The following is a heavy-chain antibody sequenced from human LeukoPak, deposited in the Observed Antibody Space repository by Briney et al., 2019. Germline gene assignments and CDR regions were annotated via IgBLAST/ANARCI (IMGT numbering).Heavy chain of an antibody. J-gene: IGHJ6*03. CDR1: GFTFSSYW. D-gene: IGHD1-26*01. Sequence: GGSLRLSCAASGFTFSSYWMSWVRQAPGKGLEWVANIKQDGSEKYYVDSVKGRFTISRDNAKNSLYLQMDSLGPEDTAVYYCTRDPYSGNYGTYYYYYMDVWGKGTTVTISS. CDR3: TRDPYSGNYGTYYYYYMDV. V-gene: IGHV3-7*01. CDR2: IKQDGSEK.